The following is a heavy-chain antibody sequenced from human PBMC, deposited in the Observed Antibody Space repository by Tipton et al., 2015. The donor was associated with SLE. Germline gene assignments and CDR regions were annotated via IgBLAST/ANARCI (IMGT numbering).Heavy chain of an antibody. V-gene: IGHV4-38-2*02. D-gene: IGHD4-17*01. CDR3: ARVGDYGDYVDAFDI. J-gene: IGHJ3*02. CDR1: GYSISSGYY. Sequence: GLVKPSGTLSLTCTVSGYSISSGYYWGWIRQPPGKGLEWIGSIYHSGSTYYNPSLKSRVTISVDTSKNQFSLKLSSVTAADTAVYYCARVGDYGDYVDAFDIWGQGTMVTVSS. CDR2: IYHSGST.